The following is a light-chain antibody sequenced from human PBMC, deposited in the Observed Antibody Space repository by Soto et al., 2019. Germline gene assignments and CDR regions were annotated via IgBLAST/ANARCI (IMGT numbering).Light chain of an antibody. CDR3: MQSLQTPPWT. Sequence: IVMTQSPLSLHVTPGVPASTSCRSSQILLPTNGYTYLDWYLQKPGQSPQLLTYFTSMRASGGPDRFSGSGSGTEFTLKISKVEAEDVGVYYCMQSLQTPPWTFGPGTKVDIK. J-gene: IGKJ1*01. V-gene: IGKV2-28*01. CDR1: QILLPTNGYTY. CDR2: FTS.